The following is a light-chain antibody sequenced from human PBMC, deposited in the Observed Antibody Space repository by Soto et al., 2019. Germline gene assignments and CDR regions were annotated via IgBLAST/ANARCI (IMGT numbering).Light chain of an antibody. CDR1: SGHSSFA. V-gene: IGLV4-69*01. J-gene: IGLJ1*01. CDR2: LNSDGSH. CDR3: QTWGTGIHV. Sequence: QPVLTQSPSASASLGASVKLTCILSSGHSSFAIAWHQQQPEKGPRYLMKLNSDGSHSKGDGIPDRFSGSSSGAERYLTISSLQYEDEADYYCQTWGTGIHVFGTGTKLTVL.